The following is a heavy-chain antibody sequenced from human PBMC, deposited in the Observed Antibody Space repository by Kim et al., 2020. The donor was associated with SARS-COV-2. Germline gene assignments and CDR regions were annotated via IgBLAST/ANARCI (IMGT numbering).Heavy chain of an antibody. CDR1: GFTFSSYA. J-gene: IGHJ2*01. V-gene: IGHV3-23*01. CDR2: ISGSGGST. CDR3: AKEVSVVVTGKSYWYFDL. Sequence: GGSLRLSCAASGFTFSSYAMSWVRQAPGKGLEWVSAISGSGGSTYYADSVKGRFTISRDNSKNTLYLQMNSLRAEDTAVYYCAKEVSVVVTGKSYWYFDLWGRGTLVTVSS. D-gene: IGHD2-21*02.